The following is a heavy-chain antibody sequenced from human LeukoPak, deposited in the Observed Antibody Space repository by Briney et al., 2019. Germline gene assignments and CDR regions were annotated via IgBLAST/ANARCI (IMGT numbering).Heavy chain of an antibody. J-gene: IGHJ6*03. V-gene: IGHV4-4*07. Sequence: SETLSLTCTVSGGSISSYYWSWIRQPAGKGLEWIGCIYTSGSTNYNPSLKSRVTMSADTSKNQFSLKLSSVTAADTAVYYCVRDFNYYYYYYYMDVWGKGTTVTVSS. CDR1: GGSISSYY. CDR2: IYTSGST. D-gene: IGHD4-11*01. CDR3: VRDFNYYYYYYYMDV.